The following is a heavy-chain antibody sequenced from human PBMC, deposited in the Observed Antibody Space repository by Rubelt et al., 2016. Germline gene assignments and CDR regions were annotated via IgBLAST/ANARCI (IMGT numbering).Heavy chain of an antibody. J-gene: IGHJ3*02. CDR2: VKHGEGT. V-gene: IGHV4-34*01. CDR1: GGSFSDYY. D-gene: IGHD6-19*01. Sequence: QVQLLQWGAGLLKPSETLSLTCAVYGGSFSDYYWNWIRQSPGKGLEWIGDVKHGEGTNYNPSLKSRGTISVDMSKNLFSVSRNSVTAADTAVYYCARAANRSGGWYGRNAYDIWGQGTMVTVSS. CDR3: ARAANRSGGWYGRNAYDI.